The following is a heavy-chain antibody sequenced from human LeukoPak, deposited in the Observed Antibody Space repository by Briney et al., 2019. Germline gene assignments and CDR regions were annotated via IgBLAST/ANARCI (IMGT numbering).Heavy chain of an antibody. D-gene: IGHD4-23*01. CDR1: GFTFSSYW. CDR3: AREKGYGGPSYYYGMDV. J-gene: IGHJ6*02. CDR2: IKQDGSEK. Sequence: SGGSLRLSCAASGFTFSSYWMSWVRQAPGKGLEWVANIKQDGSEKYYVDSVEGRFTISRDNAKNSLYLQVSSLRGEDTAVYYCAREKGYGGPSYYYGMDVWGQGTTVTVSS. V-gene: IGHV3-7*03.